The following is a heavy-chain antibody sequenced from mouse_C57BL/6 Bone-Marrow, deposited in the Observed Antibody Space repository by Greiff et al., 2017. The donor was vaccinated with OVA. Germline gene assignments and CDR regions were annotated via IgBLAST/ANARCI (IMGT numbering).Heavy chain of an antibody. CDR3: ARDRGFYYGSIDY. CDR1: GFTFSSYA. D-gene: IGHD1-1*01. CDR2: ISDGGSYT. V-gene: IGHV5-4*01. J-gene: IGHJ2*01. Sequence: EVQVVESGGGLVKPGGSLKLSCAASGFTFSSYAMSWVRQTPEKRLEWVATISDGGSYTYYPDNVKGRFTISRDNAKNNLYLQMSHLKSEDTAMYYCARDRGFYYGSIDYWGQGTTLTVSS.